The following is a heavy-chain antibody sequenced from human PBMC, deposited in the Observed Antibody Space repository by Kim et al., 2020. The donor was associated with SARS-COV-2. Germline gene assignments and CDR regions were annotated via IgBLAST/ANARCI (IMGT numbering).Heavy chain of an antibody. CDR3: ARGLNSNYVFWFDP. V-gene: IGHV4-59*13. D-gene: IGHD4-4*01. J-gene: IGHJ5*02. CDR2: IYYSGST. CDR1: GGSISSYY. Sequence: SETLSLTCTVSGGSISSYYWSWIRQPPGKGLEWIGYIYYSGSTNYNPSLKSRVTISVDTSKNQFSLKLSSVTAADTAVYYCARGLNSNYVFWFDPWGQGTLVTVSS.